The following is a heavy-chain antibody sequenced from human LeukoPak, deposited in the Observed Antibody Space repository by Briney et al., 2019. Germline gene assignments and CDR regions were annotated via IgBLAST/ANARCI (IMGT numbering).Heavy chain of an antibody. V-gene: IGHV3-23*01. J-gene: IGHJ4*02. D-gene: IGHD6-19*01. CDR1: GGSISSSSYY. CDR2: ISGSGGST. Sequence: PSETLSLTCTVSGGSISSSSYYWGWIRQPPGKGLEWVSAISGSGGSTYYADSVKGRFTISRDNSKNTLYLQMNSLRAEDTAVYYCAKDGYSSGWSYYFDYWGQGTLVTVSS. CDR3: AKDGYSSGWSYYFDY.